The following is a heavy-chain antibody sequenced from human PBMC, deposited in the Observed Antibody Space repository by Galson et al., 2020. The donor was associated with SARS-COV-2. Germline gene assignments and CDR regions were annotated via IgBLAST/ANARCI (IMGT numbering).Heavy chain of an antibody. CDR1: GTSISSGSYS. V-gene: IGHV4-30-2*01. Sequence: SATLSLTCAVSGTSISSGSYSWNWNRQPPGKGLEWIWYTSHSGGTYYNPSLKSRVTISGDRSKNQFSLRLSSVTAADTAVYYCARLHYGEYAPEAFDIWGPGTRVTVAS. J-gene: IGHJ3*02. D-gene: IGHD4-17*01. CDR3: ARLHYGEYAPEAFDI. CDR2: TSHSGGT.